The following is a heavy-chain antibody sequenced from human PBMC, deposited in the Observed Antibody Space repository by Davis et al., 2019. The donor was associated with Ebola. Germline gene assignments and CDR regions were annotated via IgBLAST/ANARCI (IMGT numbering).Heavy chain of an antibody. CDR3: ARGYYGGWFDP. CDR2: IYYSGST. V-gene: IGHV4-39*01. J-gene: IGHJ5*02. CDR1: GGSIRSSSYS. Sequence: GSLRLSCTVSGGSIRSSSYSCGWIRQPPGKGLEWIGSIYYSGSTYYNPSLKSRVTISVDTSKNQFSLKLSSVTAADTAVYYCARGYYGGWFDPWGQGTLVTVSS. D-gene: IGHD1-26*01.